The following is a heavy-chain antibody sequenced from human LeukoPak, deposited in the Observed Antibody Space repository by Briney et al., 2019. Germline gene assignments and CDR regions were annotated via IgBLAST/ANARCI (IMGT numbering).Heavy chain of an antibody. J-gene: IGHJ4*02. CDR1: GGSISSSSYY. V-gene: IGHV4-39*01. CDR2: IYYSGST. CDR3: ARHDSVVTAMVDY. Sequence: SETLSLTCTVSGGSISSSSYYWGWIRQPPGKGVEWIGSIYYSGSTYYNPSLKSRVTISVDTSKNQFSLKLSSVTAADTAVYYCARHDSVVTAMVDYWGQGTLVTVSS. D-gene: IGHD2-21*02.